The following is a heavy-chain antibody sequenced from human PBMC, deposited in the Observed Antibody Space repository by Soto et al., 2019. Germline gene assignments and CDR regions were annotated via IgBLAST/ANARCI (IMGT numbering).Heavy chain of an antibody. CDR2: ISSSSSYI. Sequence: GGPMRLSSAAAGCTCVSYSMNWVRKTPGKGLEWVSSISSSSSYIYYADSVKGRFTISRDNAKNSLYLQMNSLRAEDTAVYYCARRLDFGNGYFTAPMDVWGKGTTVTVS. J-gene: IGHJ6*03. CDR1: GCTCVSYS. CDR3: ARRLDFGNGYFTAPMDV. V-gene: IGHV3-21*01. D-gene: IGHD3-3*01.